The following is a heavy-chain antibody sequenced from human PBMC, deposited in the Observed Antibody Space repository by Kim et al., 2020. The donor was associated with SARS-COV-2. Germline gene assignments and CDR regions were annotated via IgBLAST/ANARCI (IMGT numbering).Heavy chain of an antibody. J-gene: IGHJ6*02. CDR3: AKDTILGGSRILTGYWTGYYGMDV. CDR2: IWYDGSNK. CDR1: GFTFSSYG. Sequence: GGSLRLSCAASGFTFSSYGMHWVRQAPGKGLEWVAVIWYDGSNKYYADSVKGRFTISRDNSKNTLYLQMNSLRAEDTAVYYCAKDTILGGSRILTGYWTGYYGMDVWGQGKTFTVSS. V-gene: IGHV3-33*06. D-gene: IGHD3-9*01.